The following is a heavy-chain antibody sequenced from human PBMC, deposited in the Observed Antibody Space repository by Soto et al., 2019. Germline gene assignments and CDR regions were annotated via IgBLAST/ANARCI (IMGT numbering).Heavy chain of an antibody. CDR1: GDSVSSNSAA. CDR3: ARSTYSGYDFYYYYGMDV. J-gene: IGHJ6*02. V-gene: IGHV6-1*01. CDR2: TYYRSKWYN. Sequence: SQTLSLTCAISGDSVSSNSAAWNWIRQSPSRGLEWLGRTYYRSKWYNDYAVSVKSRITINPDTSKNQFSLQLNSVTPEDTAVYYCARSTYSGYDFYYYYGMDVWGQGTTVTVSS. D-gene: IGHD5-12*01.